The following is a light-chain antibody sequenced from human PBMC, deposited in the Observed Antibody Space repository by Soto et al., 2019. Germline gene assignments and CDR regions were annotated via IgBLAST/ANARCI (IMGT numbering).Light chain of an antibody. CDR2: ELT. CDR3: SSYAGSNNFV. J-gene: IGLJ1*01. Sequence: QSALTQPPSASGSPGQSVTISCTGTSRDVGGYNYVSWYQQHPGKAPKLMIYELTKRPSGVPDRFSGSKKGNTASLTVSGLQAEDEADYYCSSYAGSNNFVFGAGTKVTVL. CDR1: SRDVGGYNY. V-gene: IGLV2-8*01.